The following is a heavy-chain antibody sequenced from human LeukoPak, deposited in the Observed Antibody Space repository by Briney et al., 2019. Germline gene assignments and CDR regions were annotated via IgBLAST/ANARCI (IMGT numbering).Heavy chain of an antibody. CDR2: IYTSGST. CDR1: GDSINSFY. V-gene: IGHV4-4*07. J-gene: IGHJ4*02. CDR3: ARKGLRPLEWLSEYFFDY. Sequence: PSETLSLTCTVSGDSINSFYWSWIRQPAGKGLEWIGRIYTSGSTNYSPSLKSRVTMSVDTSKNQFSLKLSSVTAADTGVYFCARKGLRPLEWLSEYFFDYWGQGTLVSVAS. D-gene: IGHD3-3*01.